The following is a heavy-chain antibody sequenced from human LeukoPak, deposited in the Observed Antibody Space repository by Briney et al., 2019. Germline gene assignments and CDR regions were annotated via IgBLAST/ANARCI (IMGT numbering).Heavy chain of an antibody. CDR3: ARAYPRIGKDY. CDR2: INHSGST. D-gene: IGHD2/OR15-2a*01. J-gene: IGHJ4*02. V-gene: IGHV4-34*01. Sequence: SETLSLTCAVYGGSFSGYYWSWIRQPPGKGLEWIEEINHSGSTNYNPSLTSRVTISVDTSKNQFSLKLSSVTAADTAVYYCARAYPRIGKDYWGQGTLVTVSS. CDR1: GGSFSGYY.